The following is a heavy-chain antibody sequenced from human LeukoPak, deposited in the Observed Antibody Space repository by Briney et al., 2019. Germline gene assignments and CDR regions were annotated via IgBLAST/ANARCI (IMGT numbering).Heavy chain of an antibody. Sequence: PGGSLRLSCGASGFTFSNAWMSWVRQAPGKGLEWVGRIKSKTDGGTTDYAAPVKGRFTISRDDSKNTLYLQMNSLKTEDTAVYYRTTDPLVATINYWGQGTLVTVSS. J-gene: IGHJ4*02. D-gene: IGHD5-12*01. CDR3: TTDPLVATINY. V-gene: IGHV3-15*01. CDR2: IKSKTDGGTT. CDR1: GFTFSNAW.